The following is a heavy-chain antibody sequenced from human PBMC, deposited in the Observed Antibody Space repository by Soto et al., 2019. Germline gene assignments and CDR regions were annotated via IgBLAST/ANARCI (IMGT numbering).Heavy chain of an antibody. CDR2: ISSSTRTI. D-gene: IGHD3-22*01. Sequence: GSLRLSCEASGFTFSSYSMNWVRQAPGKGLEWVSYISSSTRTIYYADSEKGRFTISRDNAKSSLFLQMNSLRAEDTAVYYCARRYYYDSSGYALWGQGT. J-gene: IGHJ4*02. V-gene: IGHV3-48*01. CDR1: GFTFSSYS. CDR3: ARRYYYDSSGYAL.